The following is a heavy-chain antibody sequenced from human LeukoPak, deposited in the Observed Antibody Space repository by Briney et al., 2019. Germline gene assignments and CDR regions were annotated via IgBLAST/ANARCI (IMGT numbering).Heavy chain of an antibody. J-gene: IGHJ4*02. D-gene: IGHD2-15*01. V-gene: IGHV3-7*01. CDR2: IKEDGSEK. CDR1: GLTSSSHW. Sequence: GGSLRLSCAASGLTSSSHWKSWVRQAPGKGLEWVANIKEDGSEKYYIDSVKGRFAISRDNTKNSLYLQMNSLRVEDTAVYYCARAVVPAAVPYFWGQGTLVTVSP. CDR3: ARAVVPAAVPYF.